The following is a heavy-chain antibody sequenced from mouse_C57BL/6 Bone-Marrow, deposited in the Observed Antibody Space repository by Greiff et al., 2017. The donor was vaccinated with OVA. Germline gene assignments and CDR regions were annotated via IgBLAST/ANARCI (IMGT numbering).Heavy chain of an antibody. V-gene: IGHV5-17*01. D-gene: IGHD2-1*01. J-gene: IGHJ3*01. CDR1: GFTFSDYG. CDR2: ISSGSSTI. CDR3: AGNYAFAY. Sequence: EVKLMESGGGLVKPGGSLKLSCAASGFTFSDYGMHWVRQAPEKGLEWVAYISSGSSTIYYADTVKGRFTISRDNAKNTLFLQMTSLRSEDTAMYYCAGNYAFAYWGQGTLVTVSA.